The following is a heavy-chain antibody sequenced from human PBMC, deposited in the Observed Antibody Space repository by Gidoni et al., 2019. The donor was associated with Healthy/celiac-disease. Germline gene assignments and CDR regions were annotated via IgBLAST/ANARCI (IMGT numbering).Heavy chain of an antibody. V-gene: IGHV3-30*18. Sequence: QVQLVESGGGVVQPGRSLRLSCAASGFTFSSYGMHWVRQAPGKGLEWLAVISYDGSNKYYADSVKGRFTISRDNSKNTLYLQMNSLRAEDTAVYYCAKDSSNGGFDYWGQGTLVTVSS. CDR1: GFTFSSYG. J-gene: IGHJ4*02. D-gene: IGHD3-10*01. CDR3: AKDSSNGGFDY. CDR2: ISYDGSNK.